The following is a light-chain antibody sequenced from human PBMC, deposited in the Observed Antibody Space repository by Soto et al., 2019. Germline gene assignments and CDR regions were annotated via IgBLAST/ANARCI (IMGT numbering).Light chain of an antibody. CDR3: QQYNKWPPYT. CDR2: GAS. Sequence: EIVMTQSPATLSVSPGERATLSCKASQRFSSNLAWYQLKPGQAPRLLIYGASTRSTGIPARFSGSGSGTECTLTISSLQSEDCAVYYCQQYNKWPPYTFGQGTKLEIK. V-gene: IGKV3-15*01. CDR1: QRFSSN. J-gene: IGKJ2*01.